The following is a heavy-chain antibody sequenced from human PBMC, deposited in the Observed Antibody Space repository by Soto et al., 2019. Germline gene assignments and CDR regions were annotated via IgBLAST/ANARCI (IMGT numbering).Heavy chain of an antibody. CDR1: GFTFSSYG. D-gene: IGHD3-10*01. CDR2: ISYDGSNK. CDR3: APWFGAFDY. J-gene: IGHJ4*02. Sequence: QVQLVESGGGVVQPGRSLRLSCAASGFTFSSYGMHWVRQAPGKGLAWVEVISYDGSNKYYADSVKGRFTISRDNSKNTLYLQMNSLRAEDTAVYYCAPWFGAFDYCGQGTLVTVST. V-gene: IGHV3-30*03.